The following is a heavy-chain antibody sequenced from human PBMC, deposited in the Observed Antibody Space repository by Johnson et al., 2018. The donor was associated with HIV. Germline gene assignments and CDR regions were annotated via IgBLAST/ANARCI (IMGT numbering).Heavy chain of an antibody. J-gene: IGHJ3*02. CDR3: ARDLPSTMIVVVIQPRDAFDI. CDR2: INWNGGST. D-gene: IGHD3-22*01. Sequence: VQLVESGGGVVRRGGSLRLSCAASGFTFDDYGMSWVRQAPGKGLEWVSGINWNGGSTGYVDSMKGRFTISRDNARNSLYLQMNSLRAEDTALYYCARDLPSTMIVVVIQPRDAFDIWGQGTMVTVSS. CDR1: GFTFDDYG. V-gene: IGHV3-20*04.